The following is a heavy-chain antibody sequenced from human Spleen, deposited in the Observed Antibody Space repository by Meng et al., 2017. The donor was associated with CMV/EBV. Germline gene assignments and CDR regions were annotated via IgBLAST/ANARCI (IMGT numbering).Heavy chain of an antibody. Sequence: ASVKVSCKASGYTFTGYYMHWVRQAPGQGLEWMGWINPNSGGTNYAQKFQGRVTMTRDTSISTAYMELRSLRSDDTAVYFCARDRDPRSTGWTREFDYWGQGTLVTVSS. J-gene: IGHJ4*02. CDR3: ARDRDPRSTGWTREFDY. CDR2: INPNSGGT. D-gene: IGHD6-19*01. CDR1: GYTFTGYY. V-gene: IGHV1-2*02.